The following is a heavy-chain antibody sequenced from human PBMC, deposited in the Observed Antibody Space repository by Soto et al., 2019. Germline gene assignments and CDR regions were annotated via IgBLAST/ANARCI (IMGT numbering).Heavy chain of an antibody. Sequence: QLQLQESGSGLVKPSETLSLTCIVSNGSISSRRSYWGWIRQTPGKGLEWIGSINYIGNTYYNPSLKSRVTICIDTSKTQFSLKMNSVTAADTAVYFCGGQDYGAKGYYFENLGQGALVTVSS. CDR2: INYIGNT. D-gene: IGHD4-17*01. V-gene: IGHV4-39*01. CDR1: NGSISSRRSY. J-gene: IGHJ4*02. CDR3: GGQDYGAKGYYFEN.